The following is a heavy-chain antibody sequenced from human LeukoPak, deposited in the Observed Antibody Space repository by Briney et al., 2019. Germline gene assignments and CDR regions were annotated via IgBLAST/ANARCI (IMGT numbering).Heavy chain of an antibody. D-gene: IGHD5-18*01. CDR1: GYTFTSYA. CDR2: INAGNGNT. V-gene: IGHV1-3*01. Sequence: GASVKVSCKASGYTFTSYAMHWVRQAPGQRLEWMGWINAGNGNTKYSQKFQGRVTITRDTSASTAHMELSSLRSEDTAVYYCARPGKPGGYSYGRYYYYGMDVWGQGTTVTVSS. CDR3: ARPGKPGGYSYGRYYYYGMDV. J-gene: IGHJ6*02.